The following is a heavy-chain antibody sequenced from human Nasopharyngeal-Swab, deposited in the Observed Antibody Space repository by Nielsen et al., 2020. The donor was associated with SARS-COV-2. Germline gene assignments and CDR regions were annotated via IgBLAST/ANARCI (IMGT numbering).Heavy chain of an antibody. CDR1: GFTFDDYA. CDR2: ISGDGGST. V-gene: IGHV3-43*02. Sequence: GGSLRLSCAASGFTFDDYAMHWVRQAPGKGLEWVSLISGDGGSTYYADSVKGRFTISRDNSKNTLYLQMNSLRAEDTAVYYCAKKLENILRYFDWLLDAFDIWGQGTMVTVSS. CDR3: AKKLENILRYFDWLLDAFDI. D-gene: IGHD3-9*01. J-gene: IGHJ3*02.